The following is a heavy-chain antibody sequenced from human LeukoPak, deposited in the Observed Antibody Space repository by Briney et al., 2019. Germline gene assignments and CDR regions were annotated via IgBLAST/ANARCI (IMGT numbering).Heavy chain of an antibody. CDR1: GYTFTGYY. J-gene: IGHJ4*02. Sequence: GASVKVSCKASGYTFTGYYMHWVRQAPGQGLEWMGWINPISGGTNYAQKFQGRVTMTRDTSISTAYMELSRLRSDDTAVYYCARQFYDFWSGYYTRGFDYWGQGTLVTDSS. CDR2: INPISGGT. V-gene: IGHV1-2*02. CDR3: ARQFYDFWSGYYTRGFDY. D-gene: IGHD3-3*01.